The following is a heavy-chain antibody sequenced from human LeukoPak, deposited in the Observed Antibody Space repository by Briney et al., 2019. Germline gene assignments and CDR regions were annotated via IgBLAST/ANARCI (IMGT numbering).Heavy chain of an antibody. Sequence: SVKVSCKASGGTFSSYAISWVRQAPGQGLEWMGRIIPILGIANYAQKFQGRVTITADKSTSTAYMELSSLRSEDTAVYHCARAPNYYDSSGYYSGAFDIWGQGTMVTVSS. V-gene: IGHV1-69*04. CDR3: ARAPNYYDSSGYYSGAFDI. D-gene: IGHD3-22*01. CDR2: IIPILGIA. J-gene: IGHJ3*02. CDR1: GGTFSSYA.